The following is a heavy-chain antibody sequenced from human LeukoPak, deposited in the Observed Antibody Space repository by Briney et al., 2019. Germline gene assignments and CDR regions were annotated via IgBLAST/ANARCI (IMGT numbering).Heavy chain of an antibody. CDR3: ARQGDRMAGIAARRNDY. CDR2: ISSSSSTI. D-gene: IGHD6-6*01. J-gene: IGHJ4*02. Sequence: PGGSLRLSCAASGFTFSSYSMNWVRQAPGKGLEWVSYISSSSSTIYYADSVKGRFTISRDNAKNSLYLQMNSLRAEETAVYYCARQGDRMAGIAARRNDYWGQGTLVTVSS. CDR1: GFTFSSYS. V-gene: IGHV3-48*01.